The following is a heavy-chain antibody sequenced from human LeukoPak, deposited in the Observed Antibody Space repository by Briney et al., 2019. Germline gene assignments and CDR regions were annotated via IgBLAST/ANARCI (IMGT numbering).Heavy chain of an antibody. V-gene: IGHV1-46*01. CDR3: GRGFPPRRDYDSRGYYSYYFDY. J-gene: IGHJ4*02. Sequence: GASVKVSCKASGYTFTSYYMHWVRQAPGQGLEWMGIINPSGGSTSYAQKFQGRVTMTTDTSTSTAYMELRSLRSDDTAVYYCGRGFPPRRDYDSRGYYSYYFDYWGQGTLVTVSS. CDR2: INPSGGST. D-gene: IGHD3-22*01. CDR1: GYTFTSYY.